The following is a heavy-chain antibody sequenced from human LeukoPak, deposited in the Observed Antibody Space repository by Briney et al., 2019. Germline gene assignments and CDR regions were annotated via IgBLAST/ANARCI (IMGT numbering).Heavy chain of an antibody. Sequence: PGGSLRLSCAASGFTFSSYWMSWVRQAPGKGLEWVANIKQDGCEKYYVDSVKGRFTISRDNAKNSLYLQMNSLRAEETAVYYCARTDNGYYDSSGYYYDYWGQGTLVTVSS. D-gene: IGHD3-22*01. J-gene: IGHJ4*02. V-gene: IGHV3-7*01. CDR3: ARTDNGYYDSSGYYYDY. CDR2: IKQDGCEK. CDR1: GFTFSSYW.